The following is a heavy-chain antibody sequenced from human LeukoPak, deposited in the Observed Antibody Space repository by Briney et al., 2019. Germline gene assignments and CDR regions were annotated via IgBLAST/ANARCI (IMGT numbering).Heavy chain of an antibody. J-gene: IGHJ4*02. D-gene: IGHD3-16*02. CDR2: ISGSGGST. CDR1: GFTFSSHA. Sequence: PGGSLRLSCAASGFTFSSHAMSWVRQAPGKGLEWVSAISGSGGSTYYADSVKGRFTISRDNSKSTLYLQMNSLRAEDTAVYYCAKEKYYDYVWGSYRFWGQGTLVTVSS. CDR3: AKEKYYDYVWGSYRF. V-gene: IGHV3-23*01.